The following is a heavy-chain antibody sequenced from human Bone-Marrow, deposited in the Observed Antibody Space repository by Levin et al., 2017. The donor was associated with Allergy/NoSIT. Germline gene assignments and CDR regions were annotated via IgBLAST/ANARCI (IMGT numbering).Heavy chain of an antibody. V-gene: IGHV1-3*01. CDR1: GYVFTDYP. J-gene: IGHJ6*03. CDR2: IIAANGNT. CDR3: ARDVGVRAVQDSYYYYIDV. D-gene: IGHD3-3*01. Sequence: GESLKISCQGSGYVFTDYPLHWVRQAPGQGLEWVGWIIAANGNTKYSQRFQDRVTITRDTSANTVHMELSSLTSEDTAVYYCARDVGVRAVQDSYYYYIDVWGKGTTVTVSS.